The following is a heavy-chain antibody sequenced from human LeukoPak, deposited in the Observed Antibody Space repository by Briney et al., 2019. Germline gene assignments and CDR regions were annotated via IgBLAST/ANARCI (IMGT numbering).Heavy chain of an antibody. CDR2: ISGSGGST. Sequence: TGGSLRLXCAASGFTFSSYAMRWVRQAPGKALEWVSAISGSGGSTYYADSVKGRFTISRDNSKNTLYLQMNSLRAEDTAVYYCAKDLGSYYYYMDVWGKGTTVTVSS. V-gene: IGHV3-23*01. CDR3: AKDLGSYYYYMDV. CDR1: GFTFSSYA. D-gene: IGHD3-10*01. J-gene: IGHJ6*03.